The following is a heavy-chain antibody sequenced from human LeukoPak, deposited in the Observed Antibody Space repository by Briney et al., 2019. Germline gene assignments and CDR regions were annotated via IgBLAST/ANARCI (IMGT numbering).Heavy chain of an antibody. Sequence: SETLSLTCTVSGXSISSSIHYWGWIRQPPGQGLEWIGTVFYSGGTYYSPSLKSRVIISIDTSKNQFSLRLNSVTAADTAVYYCARLVRYCSSNSCYPFDYWGQGALVTVSS. V-gene: IGHV4-39*01. D-gene: IGHD2-2*01. J-gene: IGHJ4*02. CDR2: VFYSGGT. CDR3: ARLVRYCSSNSCYPFDY. CDR1: GXSISSSIHY.